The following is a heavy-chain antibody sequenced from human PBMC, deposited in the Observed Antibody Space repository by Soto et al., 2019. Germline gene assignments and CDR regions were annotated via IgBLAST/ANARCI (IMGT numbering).Heavy chain of an antibody. CDR1: AFSLSTGGVG. V-gene: IGHV2-5*02. D-gene: IGHD2-21*02. CDR2: IYWDDDK. J-gene: IGHJ6*02. CDR3: IQSRCGGDCLQSYASYYYYGMDV. Sequence: QITLKESGPTLVKPTQTLTLTCTFSAFSLSTGGVGVGWIRQPPGKALEWLALIYWDDDKRYSPSLRSRLTITKDTSKNXVXLXMXHMDPVDTATYSCIQSRCGGDCLQSYASYYYYGMDVWGQGTTVTVSS.